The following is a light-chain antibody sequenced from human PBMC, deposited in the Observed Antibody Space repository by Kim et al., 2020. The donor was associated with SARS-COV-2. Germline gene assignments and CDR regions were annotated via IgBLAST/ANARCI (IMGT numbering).Light chain of an antibody. Sequence: SASVGDRVASTCRASQDIRHNLVWIQQKPGKGPKSLIYGASRLLSGVPSNVSGSGSGTDFTLVINSLQPDDFATYYCQQYENYPRTFGQGTKLEI. CDR2: GAS. CDR3: QQYENYPRT. CDR1: QDIRHN. V-gene: IGKV1-16*02. J-gene: IGKJ2*01.